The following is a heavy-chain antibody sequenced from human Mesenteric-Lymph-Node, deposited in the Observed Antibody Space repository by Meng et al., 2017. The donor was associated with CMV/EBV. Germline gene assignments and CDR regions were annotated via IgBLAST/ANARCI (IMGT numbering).Heavy chain of an antibody. V-gene: IGHV4-59*01. Sequence: SETLSLTCTVSGGSISSYYWSWIRQPPGKGLEWIGYIYYSGSTNYNPSPKSRVTISIDTSKNQFSLKLGSVTAADTAVYYCARGGTILGDVVAFAPWGQGTRVTVSS. J-gene: IGHJ5*02. CDR2: IYYSGST. D-gene: IGHD3-3*01. CDR3: ARGGTILGDVVAFAP. CDR1: GGSISSYY.